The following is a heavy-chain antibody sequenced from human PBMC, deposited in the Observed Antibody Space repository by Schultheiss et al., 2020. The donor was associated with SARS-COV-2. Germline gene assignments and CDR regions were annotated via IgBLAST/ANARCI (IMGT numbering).Heavy chain of an antibody. CDR1: GGPISSYY. D-gene: IGHD2/OR15-2a*01. J-gene: IGHJ2*01. CDR3: ARKGIKYYGWYFDL. CDR2: IYYSGST. V-gene: IGHV4-59*01. Sequence: SETLSLTCTVSGGPISSYYWSWIRQPPGKGLEWIGYIYYSGSTNYNPSLKSRVTMSIHTSKNQFSLKLSSVTAADTAVYYCARKGIKYYGWYFDLWGRGTLVTVSS.